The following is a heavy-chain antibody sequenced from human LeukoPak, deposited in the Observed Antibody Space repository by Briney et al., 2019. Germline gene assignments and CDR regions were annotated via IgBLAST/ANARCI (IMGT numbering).Heavy chain of an antibody. D-gene: IGHD4-17*01. CDR3: VRPVNYGDHGDY. CDR2: IYPGDSDT. J-gene: IGHJ4*02. CDR1: GYSFSSYW. Sequence: AESLKSSCKGSGYSFSSYWIGWVRQMPGKGLEWMGIIYPGDSDTRYSPSFQGQVTITADKSISTAYLQWSSLRASDTAMYYCVRPVNYGDHGDYWGPGSLGSVSS. V-gene: IGHV5-51*01.